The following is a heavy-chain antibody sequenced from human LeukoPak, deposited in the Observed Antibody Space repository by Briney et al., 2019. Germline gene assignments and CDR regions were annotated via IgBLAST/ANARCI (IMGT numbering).Heavy chain of an antibody. V-gene: IGHV4-59*08. CDR2: IYYTGKN. CDR1: GGSINSHY. Sequence: SETLSLTFAVSGGSINSHYWGWIRQPPGKGLQWIGDIYYTGKNNYNPSLKSRVTISLDTSKDHLSLNLTSVLAADTAIYYCVRRDSGWNYFDYWGQGILVTVS. CDR3: VRRDSGWNYFDY. D-gene: IGHD5-12*01. J-gene: IGHJ4*02.